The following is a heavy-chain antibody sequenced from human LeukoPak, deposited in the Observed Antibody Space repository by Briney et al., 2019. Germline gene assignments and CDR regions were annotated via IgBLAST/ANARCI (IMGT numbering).Heavy chain of an antibody. CDR1: GFTFSSYW. V-gene: IGHV3-7*01. Sequence: PGGSLRLSCAASGFTFSSYWMSWVRQAPGKGLEWVANIKQDGSEKYYVDSVKGRFTISRDNAKNSLYLQMNSLRAEDTAVYHCARDKGIKGSCYSVCGWFDPWGQGTLVTVSS. CDR2: IKQDGSEK. D-gene: IGHD2-15*01. CDR3: ARDKGIKGSCYSVCGWFDP. J-gene: IGHJ5*02.